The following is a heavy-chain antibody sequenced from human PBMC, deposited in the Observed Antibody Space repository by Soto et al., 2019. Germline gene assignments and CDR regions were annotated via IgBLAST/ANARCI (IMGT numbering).Heavy chain of an antibody. CDR3: ARDLRAVGMASRFDP. J-gene: IGHJ5*02. CDR2: IGNRGTGI. V-gene: IGHV3-11*01. D-gene: IGHD6-13*01. Sequence: QVQLGESGGGLVKPGGSLRLSCAASGFTFGDYYMTWIRQAPGKGLEWVSFIGNRGTGIYYADSVKGRFTIFRDNAKNSLYLQMNSLRVEDTAMYYCARDLRAVGMASRFDPWGQGTLVTVSS. CDR1: GFTFGDYY.